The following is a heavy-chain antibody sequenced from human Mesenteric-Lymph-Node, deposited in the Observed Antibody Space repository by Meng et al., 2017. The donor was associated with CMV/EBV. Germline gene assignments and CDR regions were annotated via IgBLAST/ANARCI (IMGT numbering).Heavy chain of an antibody. V-gene: IGHV3-30-3*01. CDR1: GFTFSTYA. D-gene: IGHD2-2*02. CDR3: AGVVVPAAIPYPFDY. CDR2: ISSDGNDR. Sequence: GGSLRLSCAASGFTFSTYAMHWVRQAPGKGLEWVAVISSDGNDRYYADSVKGRFTISRDNSKNMLYLQMNSLSAEDAAVYYCAGVVVPAAIPYPFDYWGQGTLVTVSS. J-gene: IGHJ4*02.